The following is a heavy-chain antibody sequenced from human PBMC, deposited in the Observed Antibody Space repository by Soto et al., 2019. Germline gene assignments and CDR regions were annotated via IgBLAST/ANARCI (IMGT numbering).Heavy chain of an antibody. J-gene: IGHJ6*02. Sequence: SETLSLTCTVFGGSVSSGSYYWSWIRQPPGKGLEWIGYIYYSGSTNYNPSLKSRVAISVDTSKNQFSLKLSSVTAADTAVYYCARDRVAARVGYYYGMDVWGQGTTVTVSS. D-gene: IGHD6-6*01. CDR1: GGSVSSGSYY. CDR2: IYYSGST. V-gene: IGHV4-61*01. CDR3: ARDRVAARVGYYYGMDV.